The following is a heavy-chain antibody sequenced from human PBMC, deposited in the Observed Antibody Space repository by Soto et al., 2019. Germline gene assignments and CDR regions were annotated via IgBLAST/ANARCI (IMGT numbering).Heavy chain of an antibody. Sequence: ETLSLTCAVYGGSFSGYYWSWIRQPPGKGLEWIGEINHSGSTKYNPSLKSRVTISVDTSKNQFSLKLSSVTAADTAVYYCARGRRSGSGWYVPYYYGMDVWGQGTTVTVSS. J-gene: IGHJ6*02. CDR3: ARGRRSGSGWYVPYYYGMDV. V-gene: IGHV4-34*01. CDR2: INHSGST. D-gene: IGHD6-19*01. CDR1: GGSFSGYY.